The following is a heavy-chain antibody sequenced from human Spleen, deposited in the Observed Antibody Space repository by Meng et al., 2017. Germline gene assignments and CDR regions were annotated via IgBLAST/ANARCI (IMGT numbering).Heavy chain of an antibody. Sequence: GESLKISCAASGFTFSTYTMHWVRQAPGKGLEWVAFIPYDGSDKYFADSVKGRVTISRDNSKNTLYLQINSLKGDDTAVYYCAIIKDPYGDSYHVMDVWGQGTTVTVSS. D-gene: IGHD4-17*01. CDR1: GFTFSTYT. CDR3: AIIKDPYGDSYHVMDV. V-gene: IGHV3-30*04. J-gene: IGHJ6*02. CDR2: IPYDGSDK.